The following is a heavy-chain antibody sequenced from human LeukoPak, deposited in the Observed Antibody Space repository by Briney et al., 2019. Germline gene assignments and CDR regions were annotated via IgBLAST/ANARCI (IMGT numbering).Heavy chain of an antibody. V-gene: IGHV4-4*02. CDR2: INHSGST. CDR3: ARRARYYDSSGYSNDY. J-gene: IGHJ4*02. CDR1: GGSISSSNW. D-gene: IGHD3-22*01. Sequence: SGTLSLTCAVSGGSISSSNWWSWIRQPPGKGLEWIGEINHSGSTNYNPSLKSRVTISVDTSKNQFSLKLSSVTAADTAVYYCARRARYYDSSGYSNDYWGQGTLVTVSS.